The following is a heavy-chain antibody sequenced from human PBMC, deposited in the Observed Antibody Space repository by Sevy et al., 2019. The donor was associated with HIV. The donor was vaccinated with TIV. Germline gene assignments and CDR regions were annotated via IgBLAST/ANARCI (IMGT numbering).Heavy chain of an antibody. CDR3: ARGGRRVEMATIGEFGY. D-gene: IGHD3-10*01. CDR1: GGSFSGYY. V-gene: IGHV4-34*01. Sequence: SETLSLTCAVYGGSFSGYYWSWIRQPPGKGLEWIGEINHSGSTNYNPSLKSRVTISVDTSKNQFSLKLSSVTAADTAVYYCARGGRRVEMATIGEFGYRGQGTLVTVSS. J-gene: IGHJ4*02. CDR2: INHSGST.